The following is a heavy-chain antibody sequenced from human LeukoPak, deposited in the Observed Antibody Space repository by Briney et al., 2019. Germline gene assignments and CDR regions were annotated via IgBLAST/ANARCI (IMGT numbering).Heavy chain of an antibody. CDR3: VKNDYFDSSGYYTY. J-gene: IGHJ4*02. Sequence: GGSLRLSCAASGFTFSTYAMHWVRQAPGKGLEWVALISKDGSNEYYADSVKGRFTISRDNSKNTLYLQMNSLRAEDTAVYYCVKNDYFDSSGYYTYWGQGTLVTVSS. D-gene: IGHD3-22*01. CDR1: GFTFSTYA. V-gene: IGHV3-30*18. CDR2: ISKDGSNE.